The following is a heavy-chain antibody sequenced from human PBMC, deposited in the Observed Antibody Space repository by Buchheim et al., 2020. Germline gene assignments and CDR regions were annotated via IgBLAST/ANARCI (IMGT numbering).Heavy chain of an antibody. CDR2: ITSDGVTT. J-gene: IGHJ4*02. D-gene: IGHD2-2*01. CDR1: GFTLSNRW. V-gene: IGHV3-74*01. Sequence: EVQLVESGGGLVQPGGSLRLSCAASGFTLSNRWMNWVRQVPGKGLVWVSRITSDGVTTDYADSVKGRFTISRDNAKNTLYLQMNNLRAEDTAVYYCARDMSAALDYWGQGTL. CDR3: ARDMSAALDY.